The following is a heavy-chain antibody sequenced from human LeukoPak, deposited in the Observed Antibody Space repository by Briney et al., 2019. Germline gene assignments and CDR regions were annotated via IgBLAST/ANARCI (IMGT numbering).Heavy chain of an antibody. D-gene: IGHD1-26*01. CDR3: AKGLSGSYYNGYFDY. Sequence: GGSLRLSCAASGSTFSSYGMHWVRQAPGKGLEWVAFIRYDGSNKYYADSVKGRFTISRDNSKNTLYLQMNSLRAEDTAVYYCAKGLSGSYYNGYFDYWGQGTLVTVSS. J-gene: IGHJ4*02. CDR1: GSTFSSYG. V-gene: IGHV3-30*02. CDR2: IRYDGSNK.